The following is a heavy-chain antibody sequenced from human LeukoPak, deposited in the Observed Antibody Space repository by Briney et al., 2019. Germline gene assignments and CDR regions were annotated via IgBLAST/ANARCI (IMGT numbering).Heavy chain of an antibody. CDR1: GGSISSYY. CDR2: IYYSGST. CDR3: ASTGTTVVTPGAFDI. V-gene: IGHV4-59*01. J-gene: IGHJ3*02. Sequence: TSSETLSLTCTVSGGSISSYYWSWIRQPPGKGLEWIGYIYYSGSTNYNPSLKSRVTISVDTSKNQFSLKLSSVTAADTAVYYCASTGTTVVTPGAFDIWGQGTMVTASS. D-gene: IGHD4-23*01.